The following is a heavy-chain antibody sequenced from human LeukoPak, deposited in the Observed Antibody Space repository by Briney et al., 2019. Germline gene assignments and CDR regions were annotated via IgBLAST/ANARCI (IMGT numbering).Heavy chain of an antibody. V-gene: IGHV1-69*04. J-gene: IGHJ4*02. CDR3: ARSSDYVWGSYRYPDY. Sequence: GASVKVSCKASGGTFSSYAISWVRQAPGQGLEWMGRIIPILGIANYAQKFQGRVTITADKSTSTAYMELSSLRSEDTAVYYCARSSDYVWGSYRYPDYWGQGTLVTVSS. CDR1: GGTFSSYA. CDR2: IIPILGIA. D-gene: IGHD3-16*02.